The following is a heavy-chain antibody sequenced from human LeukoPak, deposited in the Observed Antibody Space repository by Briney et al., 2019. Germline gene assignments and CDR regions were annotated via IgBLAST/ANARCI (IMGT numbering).Heavy chain of an antibody. CDR1: GGTFSSYA. Sequence: ASVTVSCKASGGTFSSYAISWVRQAPGQGLEWMGGIIPIFGTANYAQKFQGRVTITADESTSTAYMELSSLRSEDTAVYYCARVGITMVRGVSPGYYFDYWGQGTLVTVSS. V-gene: IGHV1-69*13. CDR3: ARVGITMVRGVSPGYYFDY. D-gene: IGHD3-10*01. CDR2: IIPIFGTA. J-gene: IGHJ4*02.